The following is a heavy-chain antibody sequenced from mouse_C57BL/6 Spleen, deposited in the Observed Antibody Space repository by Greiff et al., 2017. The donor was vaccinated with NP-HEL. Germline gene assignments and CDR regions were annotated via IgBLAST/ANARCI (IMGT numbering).Heavy chain of an antibody. CDR1: GFSFNTYA. J-gene: IGHJ4*01. CDR2: IRSKSNNYAT. CDR3: VRQLNYAMDY. V-gene: IGHV10-1*01. D-gene: IGHD1-3*01. Sequence: EVKVVESGGGLVQPKGSLKLSCAASGFSFNTYAMNWVRQAPGKGLEWVARIRSKSNNYATYYADSVKDRFTISRDDTESMLYLQMNNLKTEDTAMYYSVRQLNYAMDYWGKGTTVTVSS.